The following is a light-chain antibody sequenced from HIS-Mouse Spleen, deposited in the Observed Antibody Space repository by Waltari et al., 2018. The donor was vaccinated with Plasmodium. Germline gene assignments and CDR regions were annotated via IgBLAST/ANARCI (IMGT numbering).Light chain of an antibody. J-gene: IGLJ3*02. CDR3: YSTDSSGNHRV. V-gene: IGLV3-10*01. CDR2: EDS. CDR1: ALPKKY. Sequence: SYELTQPHSVSVSPGQTARITCSGDALPKKYAYWYKQKSGQAPVLVIYEDSKRPSGITCRFSGSSSGTMATLTISGAQVEDEADYYCYSTDSSGNHRVFGGGTKLTVL.